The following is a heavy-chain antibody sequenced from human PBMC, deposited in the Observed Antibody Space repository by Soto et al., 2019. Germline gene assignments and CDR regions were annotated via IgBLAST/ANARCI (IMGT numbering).Heavy chain of an antibody. D-gene: IGHD2-21*01. Sequence: QVQLQESGPGLVKPSQTLSLTCTVSGGSISSGGYYWYWIRQHPGKGLEWIGYIYYSGTTYYNPSLKSRVTISVDTSKNQVSLKLSSGTAADTAVYYCAASCVACGGFNYYGMDVWGQGTTVTVSS. CDR3: AASCVACGGFNYYGMDV. CDR2: IYYSGTT. CDR1: GGSISSGGYY. V-gene: IGHV4-31*03. J-gene: IGHJ6*02.